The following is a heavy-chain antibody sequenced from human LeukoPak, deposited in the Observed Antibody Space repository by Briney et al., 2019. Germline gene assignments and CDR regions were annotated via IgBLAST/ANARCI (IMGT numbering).Heavy chain of an antibody. D-gene: IGHD2-15*01. V-gene: IGHV3-20*04. CDR2: INWNGGRT. J-gene: IGHJ4*02. Sequence: PGGSLRLYCAAYGFTFDVYGMSWDRQAPGGGLEWVPGINWNGGRTGYADCVKGRYTISRDNAKNSLYLQMNRLRVEDTALYYCARGARGYCSGGSCYKFPFDSWGQGTLVTVSS. CDR1: GFTFDVYG. CDR3: ARGARGYCSGGSCYKFPFDS.